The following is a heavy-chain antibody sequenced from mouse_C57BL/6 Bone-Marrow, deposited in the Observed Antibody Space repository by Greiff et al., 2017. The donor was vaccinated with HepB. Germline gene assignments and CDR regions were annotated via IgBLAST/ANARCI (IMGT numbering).Heavy chain of an antibody. CDR1: GYTFTSYG. CDR2: IYPRSGNT. CDR3: ARRNFYDGYFFFAY. Sequence: VKLMESGAELARPGASVKLSCKASGYTFTSYGISWVKQRTGQGLEWIGEIYPRSGNTYYNEKFKGKATLTADKSSSTAYMELRSLTSEDSAVYFCARRNFYDGYFFFAYWGQGTLVTVSA. J-gene: IGHJ3*01. D-gene: IGHD2-3*01. V-gene: IGHV1-81*01.